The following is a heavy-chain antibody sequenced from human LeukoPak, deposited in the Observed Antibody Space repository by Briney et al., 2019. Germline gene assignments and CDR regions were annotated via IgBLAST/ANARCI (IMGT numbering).Heavy chain of an antibody. CDR3: ARASSSSSWYAKPYYYYGMDV. J-gene: IGHJ6*02. V-gene: IGHV4-34*01. CDR1: GGSISSHY. D-gene: IGHD6-13*01. Sequence: SETLSLTCTVSGGSISSHYWNWIRQPPGKGLEWIGEINHSGSTNYNPSLKSRVTISVDTSKNQFSLKLSSVTAADTAVYYCARASSSSSWYAKPYYYYGMDVWGQGTTVTVSS. CDR2: INHSGST.